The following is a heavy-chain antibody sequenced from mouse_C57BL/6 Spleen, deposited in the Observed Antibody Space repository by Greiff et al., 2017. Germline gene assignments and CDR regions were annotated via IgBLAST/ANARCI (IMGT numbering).Heavy chain of an antibody. CDR1: GYTFTSYW. V-gene: IGHV1-69*01. Sequence: VQLQQPGAELVMPGASVKLSCKASGYTFTSYWMHWVKQRPGQGLEWIGEIDPSDSYTNYNQKFKGKSTLTVDKSSSTAYMQLSSLTSEDSAVYYCARWVRSYYYAMDYWGQGTSVTVSS. CDR3: ARWVRSYYYAMDY. CDR2: IDPSDSYT. J-gene: IGHJ4*01. D-gene: IGHD1-1*01.